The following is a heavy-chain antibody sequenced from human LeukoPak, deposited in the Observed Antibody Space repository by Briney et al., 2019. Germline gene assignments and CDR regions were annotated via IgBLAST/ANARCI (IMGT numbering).Heavy chain of an antibody. D-gene: IGHD4-17*01. V-gene: IGHV3-15*01. CDR1: GFTFSNAW. CDR2: IKSKTDGGTT. CDR3: TAYGGKSGLVDC. Sequence: PGGSLRLSCAASGFTFSNAWMRWVRQAPGKGLEWVGRIKSKTDGGTTDYAAPVKGRFTISRDDSKNMLYLQMNSLKSGDTAVYYCTAYGGKSGLVDCWGQGTLVTVSS. J-gene: IGHJ4*02.